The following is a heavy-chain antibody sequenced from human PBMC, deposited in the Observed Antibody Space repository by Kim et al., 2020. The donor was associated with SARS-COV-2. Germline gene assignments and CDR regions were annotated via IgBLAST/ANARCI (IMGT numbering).Heavy chain of an antibody. CDR3: ARRDDYNQDIHY. J-gene: IGHJ4*02. D-gene: IGHD2-15*01. Sequence: FYADSVNGRFTISRDNAKNSLYLQMNSLRAEDTAVYYCARRDDYNQDIHYWGQGTLVTVSS. V-gene: IGHV3-48*04.